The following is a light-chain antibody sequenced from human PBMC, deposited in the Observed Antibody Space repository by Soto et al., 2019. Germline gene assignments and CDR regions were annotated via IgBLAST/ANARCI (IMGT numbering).Light chain of an antibody. CDR1: SSDVGSYNF. CDR3: CSYAGPSTI. J-gene: IGLJ2*01. CDR2: EGT. V-gene: IGLV2-23*01. Sequence: QAVVTQPASVSGSPGQSITISRTGTSSDVGSYNFVSWFQQHPGKVPKLIIYEGTERPSGVSNRFSASKSGNTASLTISGLQPEDEADYYCCSYAGPSTIFGGGTKLTVL.